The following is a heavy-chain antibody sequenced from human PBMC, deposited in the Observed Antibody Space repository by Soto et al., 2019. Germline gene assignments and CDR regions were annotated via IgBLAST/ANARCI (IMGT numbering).Heavy chain of an antibody. CDR1: GGSISSYY. Sequence: PSETLSLTCTVSGGSISSYYWSWIRRPRGKGLEGIGCIYYSGITNYNPYLKSRVTISVDTSTNQFSLKLISVTAADTAVYYCARDLTVTVGSVHSFDIWGQGTMVTVSS. CDR3: ARDLTVTVGSVHSFDI. J-gene: IGHJ3*02. D-gene: IGHD5-18*01. V-gene: IGHV4-59*01. CDR2: IYYSGIT.